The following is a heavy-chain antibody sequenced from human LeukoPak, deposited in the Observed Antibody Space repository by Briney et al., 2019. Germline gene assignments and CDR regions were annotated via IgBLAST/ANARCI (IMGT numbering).Heavy chain of an antibody. CDR1: GGSIGSYY. D-gene: IGHD5-18*01. J-gene: IGHJ6*03. V-gene: IGHV4-59*01. Sequence: SETLSLTCTVSGGSIGSYYWSWIRQPPGKGLEWSGYIYYSGSTNSNPSLKSRVTISVDTSKNQFSLKLSSVTAADTAVYYCARGGYSYGPPYYMDVWGKGTTVTISS. CDR2: IYYSGST. CDR3: ARGGYSYGPPYYMDV.